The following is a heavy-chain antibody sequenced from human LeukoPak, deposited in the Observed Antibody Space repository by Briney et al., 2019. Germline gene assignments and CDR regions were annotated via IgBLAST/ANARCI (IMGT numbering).Heavy chain of an antibody. V-gene: IGHV4-38-2*01. Sequence: SETLSLTCAVSGSSISSGHYWGWIRQPRGKGLEWIASISHNGNTYYSPSLKSRVTISEDTSKNQFSLNLLSVAAADTAVYYCTRSPPGDYEFFPHWGQGTLVTVSS. J-gene: IGHJ1*01. CDR2: ISHNGNT. CDR1: GSSISSGHY. CDR3: TRSPPGDYEFFPH. D-gene: IGHD4-17*01.